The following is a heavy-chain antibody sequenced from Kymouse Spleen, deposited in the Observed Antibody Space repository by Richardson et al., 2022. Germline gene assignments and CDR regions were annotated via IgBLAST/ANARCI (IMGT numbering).Heavy chain of an antibody. J-gene: IGHJ6*02. CDR1: GGSFSGYY. D-gene: IGHD1-7*01. CDR2: INHSGST. V-gene: IGHV4-34*01. CDR3: AREGSITGTTYYYYGMDV. Sequence: QVQLQQWGAGLLKPSETLSLTCAVYGGSFSGYYWSWIRQPPGKGLEWIGEINHSGSTNYNPSLKSRVTISVDTSKNQFSLKLSSVTAADTAVYYCAREGSITGTTYYYYGMDVWGQGTTVTVSS.